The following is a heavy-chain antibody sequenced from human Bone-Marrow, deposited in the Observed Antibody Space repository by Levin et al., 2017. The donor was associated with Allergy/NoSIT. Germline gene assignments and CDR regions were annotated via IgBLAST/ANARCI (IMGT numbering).Heavy chain of an antibody. V-gene: IGHV3-7*02. CDR2: IKEDGSEK. CDR1: GFTFSIYW. CDR3: ARHIVASIAFDY. J-gene: IGHJ4*02. Sequence: GGSLRLSCAASGFTFSIYWMTWVRQAPGKGLEWVADIKEDGSEKNYVDSVKGRFTISRDNAKNSLYLQMNSLRAEDTAVYYCARHIVASIAFDYWGQGTLVTVSS. D-gene: IGHD5-12*01.